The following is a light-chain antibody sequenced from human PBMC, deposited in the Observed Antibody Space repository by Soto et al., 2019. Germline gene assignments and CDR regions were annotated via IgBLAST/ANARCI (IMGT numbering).Light chain of an antibody. CDR3: QQSYNRIT. V-gene: IGKV1-39*01. CDR2: AAS. J-gene: IGKJ5*01. CDR1: QSISSY. Sequence: DIHMTQSPSSLSASVGYRFSITCRASQSISSYLNWYQQKPGKAPKLLIYAASSLQSGVPSRLSGSGSGTDFTLTISSLQPEDFATYYCQQSYNRITFGQGTRLEIK.